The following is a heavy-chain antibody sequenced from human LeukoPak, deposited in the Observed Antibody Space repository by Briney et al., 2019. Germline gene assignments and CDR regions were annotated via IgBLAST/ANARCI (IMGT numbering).Heavy chain of an antibody. Sequence: GASVKVSCKASGYTFTSYDINWVRQATGQGLEWMGWMNPNSGNTGYAQKFQGRVTMTRNISISTAYMELSSLRSEDTAVYYCARAPMLTICSSTSCYRSLRAFDIWGQGTMVTVSS. D-gene: IGHD2-2*01. CDR3: ARAPMLTICSSTSCYRSLRAFDI. J-gene: IGHJ3*02. V-gene: IGHV1-8*01. CDR2: MNPNSGNT. CDR1: GYTFTSYD.